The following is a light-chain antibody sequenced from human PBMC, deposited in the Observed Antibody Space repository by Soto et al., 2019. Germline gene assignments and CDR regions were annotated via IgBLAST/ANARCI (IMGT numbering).Light chain of an antibody. CDR2: AAS. V-gene: IGKV1-5*01. J-gene: IGKJ5*01. Sequence: DIQMTQSPCTLSASLGYAFTITFLASQTISSWLAWYQQKPGKAPKLLIYAASTLQSGVPSRFSGSGSGTDFTLTISCLQSEDFAVYCCQQYGSSPITFGQGTRLEI. CDR3: QQYGSSPIT. CDR1: QTISSW.